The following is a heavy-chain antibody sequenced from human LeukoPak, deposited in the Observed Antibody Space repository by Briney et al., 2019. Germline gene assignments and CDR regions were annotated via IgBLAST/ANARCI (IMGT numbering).Heavy chain of an antibody. Sequence: PGRSLRLSCAASGFTFDDYAMHWVRQAPGKGLEWVSGISWNSGSIGSIGYADSVKGRFTISRDNAKNSLYLQMNSLRTEDTALYYCAKVSERQDSGNYWGIDDYFDYWGQGTLVTVSS. CDR3: AKVSERQDSGNYWGIDDYFDY. V-gene: IGHV3-9*01. D-gene: IGHD1-26*01. CDR2: ISWNSGSIGSI. CDR1: GFTFDDYA. J-gene: IGHJ4*02.